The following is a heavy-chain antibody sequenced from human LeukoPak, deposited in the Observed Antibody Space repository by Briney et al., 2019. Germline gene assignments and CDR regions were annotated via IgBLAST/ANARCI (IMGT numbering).Heavy chain of an antibody. Sequence: SETLSLTCAVSGYFISSGYYWGWIRQPPGKGLEWIGSIYHSGSTYYNPSLKSRVTISVDTSKNQFSLKLSSVTAADTAVYYCARDHSYGSGSYHFDYWGQGTLVTVSS. D-gene: IGHD3-10*01. J-gene: IGHJ4*02. CDR2: IYHSGST. CDR1: GYFISSGYY. V-gene: IGHV4-38-2*02. CDR3: ARDHSYGSGSYHFDY.